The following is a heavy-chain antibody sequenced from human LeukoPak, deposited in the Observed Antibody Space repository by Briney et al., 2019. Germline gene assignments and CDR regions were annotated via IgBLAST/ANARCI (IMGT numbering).Heavy chain of an antibody. CDR1: GFTFSSYA. J-gene: IGHJ4*02. CDR2: FSGSGGST. CDR3: ARAPVTSCRGAYCYPFDY. Sequence: GGSLRLSCAASGFTFSSYAMSWVRQAPGKGLEWVSAFSGSGGSTYYADSVKGRFTISRDNSKNTLYLQMNSLRVEDAAVYYCARAPVTSCRGAYCYPFDYWGQGTLVTVSS. D-gene: IGHD2-21*01. V-gene: IGHV3-23*01.